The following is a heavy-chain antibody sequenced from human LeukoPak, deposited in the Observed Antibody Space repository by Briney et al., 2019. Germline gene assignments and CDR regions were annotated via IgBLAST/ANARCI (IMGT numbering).Heavy chain of an antibody. D-gene: IGHD2-15*01. J-gene: IGHJ6*03. CDR3: ARANLGYCSGGSCLDNYYYYYYMDV. Sequence: SETLSLACTVSGGSISSYYWSWIRQPPGKGLEWIGYIYYSGSTNYNPSLKSRVTISGDTSKNQFSLKLSSVTAADTAVYYCARANLGYCSGGSCLDNYYYYYYMDVWGKGTTVTISS. CDR2: IYYSGST. V-gene: IGHV4-59*01. CDR1: GGSISSYY.